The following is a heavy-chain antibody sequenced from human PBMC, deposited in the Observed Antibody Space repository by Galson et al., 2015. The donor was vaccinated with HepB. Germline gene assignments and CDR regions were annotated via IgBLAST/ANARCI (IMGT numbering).Heavy chain of an antibody. V-gene: IGHV3-48*01. CDR1: GFTFSSYT. Sequence: SLRLSCAASGFTFSSYTMNWVRQAPGKGLAWISYISTTSDNKFSADTVKGRFIIARDNAKNSLYLQMNSLRAEDTAVYYCARIALSGSYWYFDYWGQGTLVTGSS. CDR3: ARIALSGSYWYFDY. D-gene: IGHD1-26*01. CDR2: ISTTSDNK. J-gene: IGHJ4*02.